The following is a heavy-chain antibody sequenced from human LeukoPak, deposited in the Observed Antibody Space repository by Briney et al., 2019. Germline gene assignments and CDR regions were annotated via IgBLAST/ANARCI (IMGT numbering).Heavy chain of an antibody. J-gene: IGHJ5*02. CDR1: GYTFTSYG. CDR3: ARGGGSRDIVVVPAAIWFDP. V-gene: IGHV1-18*01. Sequence: GASVKVSCKASGYTFTSYGISWVRQAPGQGLEWMGWISAYNGNTNYAQKLQGRVTMTTDTSTSTAYMELRSLRSDGTAVYYCARGGGSRDIVVVPAAIWFDPWGQGTLVTVSS. CDR2: ISAYNGNT. D-gene: IGHD2-2*02.